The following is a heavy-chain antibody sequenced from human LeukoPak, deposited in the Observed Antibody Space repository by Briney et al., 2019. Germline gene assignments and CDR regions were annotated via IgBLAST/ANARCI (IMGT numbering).Heavy chain of an antibody. D-gene: IGHD5-12*01. CDR2: IYSGGST. CDR3: ARSGYSGYDYCNYFVY. CDR1: GFTVSSNY. Sequence: GGSLRLSCAVSGFTVSSNYMSWVRQAPGKGLEWVSVIYSGGSTYYADSVKGRFTISRDNSKNTLYLQMNSLRAEDTAVYYCARSGYSGYDYCNYFVYWGQGTLVTVSS. J-gene: IGHJ4*02. V-gene: IGHV3-66*01.